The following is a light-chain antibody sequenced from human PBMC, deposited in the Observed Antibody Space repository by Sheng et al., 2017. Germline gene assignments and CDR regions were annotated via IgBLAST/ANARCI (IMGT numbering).Light chain of an antibody. CDR3: SSYRYSSTYV. Sequence: SALTQPASVSGSPGQSITISCTGTSSDVGDYNYVSWFQHHPGKAPRLLIYEVTNRPSGISNRFSGSKSGNTASLTISGLQAEDEADYYCSSYRYSSTYVFGTGTKVTVL. CDR2: EVT. J-gene: IGLJ1*01. CDR1: SSDVGDYNY. V-gene: IGLV2-14*01.